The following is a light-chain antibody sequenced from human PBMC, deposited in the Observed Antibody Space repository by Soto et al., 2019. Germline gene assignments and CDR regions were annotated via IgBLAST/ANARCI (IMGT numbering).Light chain of an antibody. J-gene: IGLJ1*01. CDR1: SYNIGAGYD. V-gene: IGLV1-40*01. Sequence: QSVLTQPPSVSGAPGQRVTISCTGSSYNIGAGYDVHWYQQLPGTAPKLLIYGNSNRPSGVPDRFSGSKSGTSASLAITGLQAEDEADYYCQSYDSSLSGREVFGTGTKLTVL. CDR3: QSYDSSLSGREV. CDR2: GNS.